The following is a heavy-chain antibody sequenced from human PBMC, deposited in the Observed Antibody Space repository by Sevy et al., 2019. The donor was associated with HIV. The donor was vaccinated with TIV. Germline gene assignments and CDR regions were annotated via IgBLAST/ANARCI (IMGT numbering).Heavy chain of an antibody. CDR3: AKTVGSYLDYYYYGMDV. CDR2: ISYDGSNK. V-gene: IGHV3-30*18. CDR1: GFTFSSYG. Sequence: GGSLRLSCAASGFTFSSYGMHWVRQAPGKGLEWVAVISYDGSNKYYADSVKGRLTISRDNSKNPLYLQMNSLRAEDTAVYYCAKTVGSYLDYYYYGMDVWGQGTTVSVSS. J-gene: IGHJ6*02. D-gene: IGHD1-26*01.